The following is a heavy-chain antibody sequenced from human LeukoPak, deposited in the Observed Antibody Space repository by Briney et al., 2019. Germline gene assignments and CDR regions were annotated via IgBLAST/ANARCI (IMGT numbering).Heavy chain of an antibody. CDR2: ISDTGGNT. Sequence: GGSLTLSCAASGFTFSRYAMSWVRQAPGKGLEWLSAISDTGGNTYYTDSVKGLFTISRDNSRNTLYLQMNSLRVEDTAFYYCATLVFDSSGYSYFDYWGQGTLVTVSS. CDR1: GFTFSRYA. CDR3: ATLVFDSSGYSYFDY. J-gene: IGHJ4*02. D-gene: IGHD3-22*01. V-gene: IGHV3-23*01.